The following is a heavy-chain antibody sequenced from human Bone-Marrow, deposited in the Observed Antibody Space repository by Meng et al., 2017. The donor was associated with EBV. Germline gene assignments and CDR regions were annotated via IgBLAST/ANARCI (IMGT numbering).Heavy chain of an antibody. CDR2: LIPMSGAP. V-gene: IGHV1-69*01. Sequence: QVQLVQSGAGVKKPGSSVKVSCKTSGGTFRSDAISWVRQGPGQGLEWMGGLIPMSGAPHYAQKFQDRVTITADESTSTHYMDLSGLRSEDTAVYYCASESGRGFTPDYWGQGTLVTVSS. J-gene: IGHJ4*02. D-gene: IGHD3-10*01. CDR1: GGTFRSDA. CDR3: ASESGRGFTPDY.